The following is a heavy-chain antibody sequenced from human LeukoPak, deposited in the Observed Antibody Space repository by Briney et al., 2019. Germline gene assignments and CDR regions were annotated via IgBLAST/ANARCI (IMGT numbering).Heavy chain of an antibody. V-gene: IGHV3-23*01. Sequence: GGSLRLSCAASGFTFSSYAMSWVRQAPGKGLEWVSAISGSGGSTYYADSVKGRFTISRDNSKNTLYLQMNSLRAEDTAVYYCARGGSGYDGLNWFDPWGQGTLVTVSS. J-gene: IGHJ5*02. CDR3: ARGGSGYDGLNWFDP. D-gene: IGHD5-12*01. CDR2: ISGSGGST. CDR1: GFTFSSYA.